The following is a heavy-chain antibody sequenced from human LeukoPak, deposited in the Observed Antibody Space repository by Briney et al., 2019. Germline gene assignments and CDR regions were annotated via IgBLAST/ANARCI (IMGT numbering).Heavy chain of an antibody. CDR1: GGSISSSSYY. CDR2: IYYSGST. V-gene: IGHV4-39*01. J-gene: IGHJ4*02. Sequence: SETLSLTCTVSGGSISSSSYYWGWIRQPPGKGLEWIGSIYYSGSTYYNPSLKSRVTISVDTSKNQFSLKLSSVTAADTAVYYCARLGRGYSYDYWGQGPLSPSPQ. D-gene: IGHD5-18*01. CDR3: ARLGRGYSYDY.